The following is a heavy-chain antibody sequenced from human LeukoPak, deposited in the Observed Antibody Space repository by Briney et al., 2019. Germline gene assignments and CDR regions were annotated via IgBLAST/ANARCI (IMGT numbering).Heavy chain of an antibody. V-gene: IGHV1-18*01. D-gene: IGHD6-13*01. CDR3: ARAHSSSWYGGDY. CDR2: ISAYNGNT. CDR1: GYTFTSYG. J-gene: IGHJ4*02. Sequence: ASVKVSCKASGYTFTSYGISWVRQAPGQGLEWMGWISAYNGNTNYAQKLQGRVTMTTDTSTSTVYMELSSLRSEDTAVYYCARAHSSSWYGGDYWGQGTLVTVSS.